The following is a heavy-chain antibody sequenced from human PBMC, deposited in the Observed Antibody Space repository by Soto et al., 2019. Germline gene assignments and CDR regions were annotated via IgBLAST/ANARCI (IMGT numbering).Heavy chain of an antibody. D-gene: IGHD2-2*01. V-gene: IGHV3-30*03. CDR1: GFTFSSYG. CDR2: ISYDGNNK. J-gene: IGHJ4*02. Sequence: PGGSLRLSCAASGFTFSSYGMHWVRQAPGKGLEWVAVISYDGNNKYYADSVKGRFTISRDNSKNTLYLQLNSLRTEDTAVYYCARRRLVVPAAIRDDYWGPGTLVTVSS. CDR3: ARRRLVVPAAIRDDY.